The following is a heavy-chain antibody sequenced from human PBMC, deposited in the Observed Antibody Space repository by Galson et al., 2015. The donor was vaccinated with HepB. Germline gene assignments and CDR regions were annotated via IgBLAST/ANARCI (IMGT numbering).Heavy chain of an antibody. Sequence: SVKVSCKASGYTFTSYGISWVRQATGQGLEWMGWMDPNSGNRGYAQKFQGRITLTRNTSISTAYMEVSSLRSEDTAMYYCTVRDYSYYYMDVWGKGTTVTVSS. CDR2: MDPNSGNR. CDR3: TVRDYSYYYMDV. V-gene: IGHV1-8*02. CDR1: GYTFTSYG. J-gene: IGHJ6*03.